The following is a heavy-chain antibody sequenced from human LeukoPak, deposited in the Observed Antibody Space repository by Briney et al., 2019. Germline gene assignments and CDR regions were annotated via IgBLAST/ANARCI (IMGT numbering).Heavy chain of an antibody. CDR3: ARDPNGDYIGAFDM. D-gene: IGHD4-17*01. Sequence: QPGGSLRLSCAASGFTFNDYAMMWVRQAPGRGLEWVSAIRASGSLRFYADSVKGRFTISRDNSKNTLYLQMNSLRAADTAVYYCARDPNGDYIGAFDMCGQGTKVTVSS. V-gene: IGHV3-23*01. J-gene: IGHJ3*02. CDR1: GFTFNDYA. CDR2: IRASGSLR.